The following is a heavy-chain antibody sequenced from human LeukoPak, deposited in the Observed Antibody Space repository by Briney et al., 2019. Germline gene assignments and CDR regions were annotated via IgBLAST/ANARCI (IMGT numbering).Heavy chain of an antibody. CDR3: ARDTREYYRGSGTGSYRMDY. CDR1: GVTVAGNY. J-gene: IGHJ4*02. Sequence: GGSLRLSCAASGVTVAGNYMSWVRQAPGKGLEWVSVIHSGGTTYYADSVKGRFTISRDTSKNSLYLQMNSLRADDTAVYYCARDTREYYRGSGTGSYRMDYWGQGTLVTVSS. D-gene: IGHD3-10*01. V-gene: IGHV3-66*01. CDR2: IHSGGTT.